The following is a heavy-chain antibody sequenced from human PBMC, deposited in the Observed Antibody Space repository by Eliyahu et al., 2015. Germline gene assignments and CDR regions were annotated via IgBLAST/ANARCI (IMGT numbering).Heavy chain of an antibody. CDR3: AGAVTTYYYYYYGMDV. J-gene: IGHJ6*02. V-gene: IGHV4-59*01. D-gene: IGHD4-17*01. CDR1: GGSISSYY. Sequence: QVQLQESGPGLVKPSXTLSLTXXVSGGSISSYYWSWIRQPPGKGLEWIGYIYYSGSTNYNPSLKSRVTISVDTSKNQFSLKLSSVTAADTAVYYCAGAVTTYYYYYYGMDVWGQGTTVTVSS. CDR2: IYYSGST.